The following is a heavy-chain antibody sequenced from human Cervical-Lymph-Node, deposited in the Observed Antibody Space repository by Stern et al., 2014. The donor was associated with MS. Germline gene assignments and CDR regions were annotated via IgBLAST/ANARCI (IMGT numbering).Heavy chain of an antibody. CDR3: ARDRHDLGYCSGGSCYLPDY. J-gene: IGHJ4*02. D-gene: IGHD2-15*01. CDR1: GFTFSSYG. V-gene: IGHV3-33*01. Sequence: VHLVESGGGVVQPGRSLRLSCAASGFTFSSYGMHWVRQAPGKGLEWVAVLWYDGSNKYYADSVKGRFTISRDNSKNTLYLQMNSLRAEDTAVYYCARDRHDLGYCSGGSCYLPDYWGQGTLVTVSS. CDR2: LWYDGSNK.